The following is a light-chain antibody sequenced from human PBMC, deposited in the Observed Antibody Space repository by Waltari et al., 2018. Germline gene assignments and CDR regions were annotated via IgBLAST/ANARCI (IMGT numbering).Light chain of an antibody. CDR2: DTS. V-gene: IGLV7-46*01. J-gene: IGLJ2*01. CDR1: TGAVTSSHY. Sequence: QSVVTQEHSVTVSPGGTVTLTCGSSTGAVTSSHYPYWFQQKPCQAPRTLVYDTSNKHSWTPARFSGSVVGGKAALTLSGAQPEDEAEYYCLLHYSGPRVFGGGTKVTVL. CDR3: LLHYSGPRV.